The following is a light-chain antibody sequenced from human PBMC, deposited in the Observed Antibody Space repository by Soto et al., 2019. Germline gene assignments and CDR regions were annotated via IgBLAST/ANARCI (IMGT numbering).Light chain of an antibody. CDR2: SND. Sequence: QAVVTQPPSASGTPGQGVTISCSGSSSNIGDNTVNWYQQLPGAAPKLLIFSNDQRPSGVPDRFSGSKSGTSASLAISGLQSEDEADYYCAAWDDSLDGVVFGGGTKVTVL. V-gene: IGLV1-44*01. CDR1: SSNIGDNT. J-gene: IGLJ2*01. CDR3: AAWDDSLDGVV.